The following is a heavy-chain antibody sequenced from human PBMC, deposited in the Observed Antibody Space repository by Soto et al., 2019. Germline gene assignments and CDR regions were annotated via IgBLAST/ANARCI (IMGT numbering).Heavy chain of an antibody. V-gene: IGHV1-69*13. CDR2: IIPIFGTA. CDR3: ARDLGYYDSSGFLDPHHFDY. J-gene: IGHJ4*02. D-gene: IGHD3-22*01. Sequence: SVKVSCKASGGTFSSYAISWVRQAPGQGLEWMGGIIPIFGTANYAQKFRGRVTITADESTSTAYMELSSLRSEDTAVYYCARDLGYYDSSGFLDPHHFDYWGQGTLVTVSS. CDR1: GGTFSSYA.